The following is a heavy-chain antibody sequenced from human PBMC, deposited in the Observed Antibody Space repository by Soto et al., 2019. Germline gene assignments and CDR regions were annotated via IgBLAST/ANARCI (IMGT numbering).Heavy chain of an antibody. D-gene: IGHD5-12*01. CDR2: INAGNGNT. V-gene: IGHV1-18*01. J-gene: IGHJ4*02. CDR1: GYTFTRYG. Sequence: SVKVSCKASGYTFTRYGISWVRQAPGQRLEWMGWINAGNGNTKYSQKFQCRVTITADKSTSTAYMEMNSLRSEDTAVYYCVRNSPVGSTFSGTDAIDYWGQGTLVSVS. CDR3: VRNSPVGSTFSGTDAIDY.